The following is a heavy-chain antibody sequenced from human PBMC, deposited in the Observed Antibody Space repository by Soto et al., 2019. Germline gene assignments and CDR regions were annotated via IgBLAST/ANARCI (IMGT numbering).Heavy chain of an antibody. Sequence: QVQLQESGPGLVKPSQTLSLTCTVSGGSISSGGYYWSWIRQHPGKGLEWIGYIYYSGSTYYNPSLTSRVTISVDTSKNPFSLKLSSVTAADTAVYYCARVGYCISTSCYARGTPKYYFDYWGQGTLVTVSS. CDR2: IYYSGST. J-gene: IGHJ4*02. CDR1: GGSISSGGYY. D-gene: IGHD2-2*03. CDR3: ARVGYCISTSCYARGTPKYYFDY. V-gene: IGHV4-31*03.